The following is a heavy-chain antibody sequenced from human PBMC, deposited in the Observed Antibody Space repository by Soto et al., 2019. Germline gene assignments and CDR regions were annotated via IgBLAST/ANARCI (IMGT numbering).Heavy chain of an antibody. Sequence: PGGSLRLSCAASGFTLSIYSMHWVRQAPGKGLEWVAVISHDGSDIYYDDSVKGRFTISRDNSKNTLYLQMNSLRAEDTAVYYCARPNSSSPYYYYGMDVWGQGTTVTVSS. V-gene: IGHV3-30-3*01. CDR1: GFTLSIYS. CDR3: ARPNSSSPYYYYGMDV. CDR2: ISHDGSDI. D-gene: IGHD6-13*01. J-gene: IGHJ6*02.